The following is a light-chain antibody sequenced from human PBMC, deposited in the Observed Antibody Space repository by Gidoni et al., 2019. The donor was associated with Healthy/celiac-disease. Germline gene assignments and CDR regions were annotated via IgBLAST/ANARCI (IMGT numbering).Light chain of an antibody. CDR2: GAS. V-gene: IGKV3-15*01. CDR3: QQYNNWAPQT. J-gene: IGKJ1*01. CDR1: QRVSSH. Sequence: IAMPQSPATLSVPPGERATPACKASQRVSSHLVWYQQKPGQAPRLRIYGASTRATGVPARVSGSGSWKEFTLTISSLQSEGFAVYYCQQYNNWAPQTFGQGTKVENK.